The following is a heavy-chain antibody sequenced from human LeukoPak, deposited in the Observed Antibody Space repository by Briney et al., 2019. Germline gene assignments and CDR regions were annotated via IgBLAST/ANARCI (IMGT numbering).Heavy chain of an antibody. CDR2: MNPNSGNT. CDR1: GYTFTSYD. J-gene: IGHJ6*02. D-gene: IGHD6-19*01. V-gene: IGHV1-8*01. Sequence: ASVTVSCTASGYTFTSYDINWVRQATGQGLEWMGWMNPNSGNTGYAHKFQGRVTMTRNTSKSTAYMELSSLRSEDTAVYYCARDQGSGWYRVFIFVAQYNPVYYYYGMDVWGQGTTVTVSS. CDR3: ARDQGSGWYRVFIFVAQYNPVYYYYGMDV.